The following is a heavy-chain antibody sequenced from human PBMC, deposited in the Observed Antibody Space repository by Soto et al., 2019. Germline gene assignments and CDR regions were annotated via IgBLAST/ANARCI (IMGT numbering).Heavy chain of an antibody. Sequence: SETLSLTCAVYGGSFSGYYWNWLRQPPGEGLEWIGKIDQSGSTNYNPSLKSRVTMSVDTSRSQFSLKLSSVTAADTAVYYCATQEVGGTYVYTFDPWGQGTLVTVSS. CDR1: GGSFSGYY. D-gene: IGHD1-26*01. CDR2: IDQSGST. V-gene: IGHV4-34*01. CDR3: ATQEVGGTYVYTFDP. J-gene: IGHJ5*02.